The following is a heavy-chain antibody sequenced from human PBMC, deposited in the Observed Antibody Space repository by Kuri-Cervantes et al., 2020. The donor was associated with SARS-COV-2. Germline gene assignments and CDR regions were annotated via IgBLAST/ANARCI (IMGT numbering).Heavy chain of an antibody. CDR3: ATAKGGSYISAFDI. J-gene: IGHJ3*02. D-gene: IGHD1-26*01. V-gene: IGHV1-69*06. CDR1: GGTFSSYT. CDR2: IIPIFGTA. Sequence: SVKVSCKASGGTFSSYTISWVRQAPGQGLEWMGGIIPIFGTANYAQKFQGRVTVTADKSTSTAYMELSSLRSEDTAVYYCATAKGGSYISAFDIWGQGTMVTVSS.